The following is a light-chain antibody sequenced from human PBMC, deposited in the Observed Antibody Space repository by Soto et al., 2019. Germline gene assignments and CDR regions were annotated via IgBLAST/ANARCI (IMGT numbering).Light chain of an antibody. CDR2: GAS. V-gene: IGKV3-20*01. J-gene: IGKJ5*01. Sequence: EIVLTQSPGTLSLSPGERATLSCRASQSVSSSYLAWYQQKPGQAPRLLINGASSRATGIPDRFSGSESGTDFTLTISRLEPEDFAVYYCQQYGPSSPSTFCQGTRLEIK. CDR1: QSVSSSY. CDR3: QQYGPSSPST.